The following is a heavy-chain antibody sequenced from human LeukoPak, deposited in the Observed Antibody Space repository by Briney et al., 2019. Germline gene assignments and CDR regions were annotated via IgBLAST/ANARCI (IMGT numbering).Heavy chain of an antibody. V-gene: IGHV3-11*01. Sequence: PGGSLRLSCAASGFTFSDYYMSWIRQAPGKGLEWVSYISSSGSTIYYADSVKGRFTISRDNAKNSLFLQMNSLRAEDTAVYYCVRASYYYDTSGSPRGWFDPWGQGTLVTVSS. CDR3: VRASYYYDTSGSPRGWFDP. D-gene: IGHD3-22*01. CDR1: GFTFSDYY. CDR2: ISSSGSTI. J-gene: IGHJ5*02.